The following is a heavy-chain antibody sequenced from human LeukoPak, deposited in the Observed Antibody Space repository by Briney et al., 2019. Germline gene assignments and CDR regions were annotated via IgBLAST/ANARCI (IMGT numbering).Heavy chain of an antibody. V-gene: IGHV3-21*01. J-gene: IGHJ5*02. Sequence: GGSLRLSCAASGFTVSSNYMNWVRQAPGKGLEWVSSITASSTYIYYADSVKGRFTISRDDAKNSVYLQMNSLRVEDTAVYYCMRGSNRFGPWGQGTLVTVSS. CDR2: ITASSTYI. D-gene: IGHD1-14*01. CDR1: GFTVSSNY. CDR3: MRGSNRFGP.